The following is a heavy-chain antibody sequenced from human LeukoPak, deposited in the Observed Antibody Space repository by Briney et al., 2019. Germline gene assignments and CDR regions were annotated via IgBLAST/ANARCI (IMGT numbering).Heavy chain of an antibody. V-gene: IGHV4-30-4*08. Sequence: PSQTLSHTCTVSGGSISSGDYYWSWIRQPPGKGLEWIGYIYYSGSTYYNPSLKSRVTISVDTSKNQFSLKLSSVTAADTAVYYCARGIVVVPAAIYGNWFDPWGQGTLVTVSS. CDR2: IYYSGST. D-gene: IGHD2-2*02. J-gene: IGHJ5*02. CDR1: GGSISSGDYY. CDR3: ARGIVVVPAAIYGNWFDP.